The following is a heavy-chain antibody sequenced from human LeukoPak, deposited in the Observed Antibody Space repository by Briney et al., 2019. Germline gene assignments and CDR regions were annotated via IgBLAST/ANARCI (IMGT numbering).Heavy chain of an antibody. CDR3: AKTLGYCSSTSCVRGGMDV. CDR1: GFTFSSYA. CDR2: ISGSGGNT. D-gene: IGHD2-2*01. Sequence: GGSLRLSCAASGFTFSSYAMSWVRQAPVKGLEWGSGISGSGGNTYYADSVKGRFTISRDNSKNTLYLQMNSLRAEDTAVYYCAKTLGYCSSTSCVRGGMDVWGKGTTVTVSS. J-gene: IGHJ6*04. V-gene: IGHV3-23*01.